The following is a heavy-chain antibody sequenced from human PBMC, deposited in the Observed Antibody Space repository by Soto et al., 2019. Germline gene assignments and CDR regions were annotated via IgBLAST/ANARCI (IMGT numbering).Heavy chain of an antibody. CDR2: ISGSGGST. CDR3: AKAAVPITMVRGVYRRERYYYYGMDV. Sequence: GGSLRLSCAASGFTFSSYAMSWARQAPGKGLEWVSAISGSGGSTYYADSVKGRFTISRDNSKNTLYLQMNSLRAEDTAVYCCAKAAVPITMVRGVYRRERYYYYGMDVWGQGTTVTVSS. CDR1: GFTFSSYA. D-gene: IGHD3-10*01. V-gene: IGHV3-23*01. J-gene: IGHJ6*02.